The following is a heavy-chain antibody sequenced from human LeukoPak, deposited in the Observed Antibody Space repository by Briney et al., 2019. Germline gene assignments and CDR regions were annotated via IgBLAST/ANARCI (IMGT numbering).Heavy chain of an antibody. CDR1: GGSISSYY. V-gene: IGHV4-59*08. CDR3: AGSGSPDDAFDI. J-gene: IGHJ3*02. Sequence: SETLSLTCTVSGGSISSYYWSWIRQPPGKGLEWIGYIYYSGSSNYNPSLKSRVTISVDTSKNQFSLKLSSVTAADTAVYYCAGSGSPDDAFDIWGQGTMVTVSS. CDR2: IYYSGSS. D-gene: IGHD1-26*01.